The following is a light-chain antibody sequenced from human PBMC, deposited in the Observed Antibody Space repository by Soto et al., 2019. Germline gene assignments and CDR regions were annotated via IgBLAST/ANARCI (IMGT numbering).Light chain of an antibody. Sequence: QSALTQPASVSGSPGQSITISCTGTSSDVGGYNYVSWYQQHPGKAPKLIIYDVSKRPSGVSNRSTGSKSGNTASLTISGLHAEDEADYYCSSYTRSSTLDVVFGGGTKLTVL. J-gene: IGLJ2*01. V-gene: IGLV2-14*01. CDR1: SSDVGGYNY. CDR3: SSYTRSSTLDVV. CDR2: DVS.